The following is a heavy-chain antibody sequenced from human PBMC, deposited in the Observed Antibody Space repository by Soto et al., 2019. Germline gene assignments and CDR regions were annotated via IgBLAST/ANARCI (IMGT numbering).Heavy chain of an antibody. CDR2: ISWNSGSI. Sequence: HPGGSLRLSCAASGFTFDDYAMHWVRQAPGKGLEWVSGISWNSGSIGYADSVKGRFTISRDNAKNSLYLQMNSLRAEDTALYYCAKDMTTMVRGVTRNLFDYWGQGTLVTVSS. D-gene: IGHD3-10*01. J-gene: IGHJ4*02. V-gene: IGHV3-9*01. CDR3: AKDMTTMVRGVTRNLFDY. CDR1: GFTFDDYA.